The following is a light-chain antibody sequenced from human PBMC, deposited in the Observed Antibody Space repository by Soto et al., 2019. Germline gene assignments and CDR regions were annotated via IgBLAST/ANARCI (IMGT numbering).Light chain of an antibody. CDR2: GAF. Sequence: DIQLTPSPSFLSAAVGDRVTIICRASQDIRNYLDWYQQKPAKAPKLLIFGAFTLQSGVPSRFSGSGSGTAFTLTLSSLQPEDFAIYYCQHLNYYPYTFGQGTKLEIK. CDR1: QDIRNY. J-gene: IGKJ2*01. CDR3: QHLNYYPYT. V-gene: IGKV1-9*01.